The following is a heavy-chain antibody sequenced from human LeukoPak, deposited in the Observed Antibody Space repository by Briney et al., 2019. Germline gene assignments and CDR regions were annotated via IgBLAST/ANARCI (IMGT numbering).Heavy chain of an antibody. CDR3: AREAQPHWFDP. J-gene: IGHJ5*02. CDR2: IYYSGST. Sequence: SETLSLTCTVSGGSVSSGSYYWSWIRQPPGKGLEWTGYIYYSGSTNYNPSLKSRVTISVDTSKNQFSLKLSSVTAADTAVYYCAREAQPHWFDPWGQGTLVTVSS. CDR1: GGSVSSGSYY. D-gene: IGHD2-2*01. V-gene: IGHV4-61*01.